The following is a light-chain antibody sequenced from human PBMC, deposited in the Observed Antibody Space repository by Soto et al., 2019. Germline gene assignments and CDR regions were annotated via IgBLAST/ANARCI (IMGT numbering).Light chain of an antibody. CDR2: AAS. Sequence: DIQMTQSPSSLSASVGDRVTITCRASQSIGKHLNWYQQKPGKAPKFLIYAASNLQSGVPSRFSGSGSGTDFTLTVSSLEPDDFAVYYCQQRNDWQVTFGQGTRLEIK. J-gene: IGKJ5*01. V-gene: IGKV1-39*01. CDR3: QQRNDWQVT. CDR1: QSIGKH.